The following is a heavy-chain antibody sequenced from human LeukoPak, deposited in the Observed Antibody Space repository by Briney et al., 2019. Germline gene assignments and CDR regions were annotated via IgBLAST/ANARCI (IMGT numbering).Heavy chain of an antibody. Sequence: PGGSLKLSCVASGFTFSDSAIHWVRQSSGKGLEWIGHMDKETNLYATALAASVKGRFTVSRDDSKNTAYLHMNSLKTEDTALYYCTRDSGTYNWYDPWGQGTLVTVSS. CDR3: TRDSGTYNWYDP. V-gene: IGHV3-73*01. D-gene: IGHD1-26*01. CDR1: GFTFSDSA. CDR2: MDKETNLYAT. J-gene: IGHJ5*01.